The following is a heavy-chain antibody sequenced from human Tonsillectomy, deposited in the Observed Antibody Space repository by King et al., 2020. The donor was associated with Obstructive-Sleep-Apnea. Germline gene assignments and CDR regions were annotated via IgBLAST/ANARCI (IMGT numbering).Heavy chain of an antibody. D-gene: IGHD3-22*01. CDR2: IKSKTDGGTT. V-gene: IGHV3-15*01. Sequence: QLVQSGGGLVKPGGSLRLSCAASGFTFSNAWMSWVRQAPGKGLEWVGRIKSKTDGGTTDYAAPVKGRFTIPRDDSKNTLYLQMNSLKTEDTAVYYGTANYYDSWGFDYWGQGTLVTVSS. CDR3: TANYYDSWGFDY. J-gene: IGHJ4*02. CDR1: GFTFSNAW.